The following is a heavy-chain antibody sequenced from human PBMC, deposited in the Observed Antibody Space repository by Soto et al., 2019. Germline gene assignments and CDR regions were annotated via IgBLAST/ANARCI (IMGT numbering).Heavy chain of an antibody. D-gene: IGHD6-6*01. CDR3: AREIAARSQRDVYYFDY. CDR1: GDSVSSNSAA. Sequence: SQTLSLTCAISGDSVSSNSAAWNWIRQSPSRGLEWLGRTYYRSKWYNDYAVSVKSRITINPDTSKNQFSLQLNSVTPEDTAVYYCAREIAARSQRDVYYFDYWGQGTLVTVSS. V-gene: IGHV6-1*01. J-gene: IGHJ4*02. CDR2: TYYRSKWYN.